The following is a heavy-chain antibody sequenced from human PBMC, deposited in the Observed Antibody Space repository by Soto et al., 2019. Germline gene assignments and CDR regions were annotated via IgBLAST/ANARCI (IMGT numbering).Heavy chain of an antibody. CDR2: ISPYTGNT. Sequence: QVQLVQSGDEVKKPGASVKVSCKASGYIFVNYGIDWVRQAPGQGLEWMGWISPYTGNTHSATKVQGRHTMTTDTXXSTALMDLGSLTADDTAVYYCVMVDNYVTPTPQDVWGQGTTVTV. V-gene: IGHV1-18*01. D-gene: IGHD3-16*01. CDR1: GYIFVNYG. CDR3: VMVDNYVTPTPQDV. J-gene: IGHJ6*02.